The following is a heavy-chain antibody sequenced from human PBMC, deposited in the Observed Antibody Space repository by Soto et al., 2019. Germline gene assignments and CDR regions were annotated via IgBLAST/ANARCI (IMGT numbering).Heavy chain of an antibody. D-gene: IGHD6-19*01. J-gene: IGHJ4*02. V-gene: IGHV3-23*01. CDR3: AKGRYSSGRYYFDY. CDR1: GFTFSSYA. Sequence: HPGGSLRLSCAASGFTFSSYAMSWVRQAPGKGLEWVSDISGSGGSTYYADSVKGRFTISRDNSKNTLYLQMNSLRGEDTAVYYCAKGRYSSGRYYFDYWGQGTLVTVSS. CDR2: ISGSGGST.